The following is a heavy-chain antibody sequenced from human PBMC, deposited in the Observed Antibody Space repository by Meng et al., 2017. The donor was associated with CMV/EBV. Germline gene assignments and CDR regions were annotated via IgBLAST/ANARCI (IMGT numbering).Heavy chain of an antibody. D-gene: IGHD2-15*01. CDR3: ARDGRCSRSGGSCLDY. CDR2: VDYSGIT. J-gene: IGHJ4*02. Sequence: SVSSGIHYWNWIRQSPGKGLEWIGSVDYSGITKYNPSLKSRITISVDTAKNQFSLKLRSLSAADTAMYYCARDGRCSRSGGSCLDYWGQGTLVTVSS. V-gene: IGHV4-61*01. CDR1: SVSSGIHY.